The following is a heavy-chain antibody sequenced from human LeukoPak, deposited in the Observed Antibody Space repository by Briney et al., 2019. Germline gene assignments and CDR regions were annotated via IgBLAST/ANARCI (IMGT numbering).Heavy chain of an antibody. CDR3: ARRLTSMVRGVKNAFDI. J-gene: IGHJ3*02. CDR2: IYYSGST. Sequence: PSETLSLTCTVSGGSISSSSYYWGWIRQPPGKGLEWIGSIYYSGSTYYNPSLKSRVTISVDTSKNQFSLKLSSVTAADTAVYYCARRLTSMVRGVKNAFDIWGQGTMVTVSS. D-gene: IGHD3-10*01. V-gene: IGHV4-39*07. CDR1: GGSISSSSYY.